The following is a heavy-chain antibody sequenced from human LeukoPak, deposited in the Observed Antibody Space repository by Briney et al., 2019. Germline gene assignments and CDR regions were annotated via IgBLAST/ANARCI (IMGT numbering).Heavy chain of an antibody. CDR2: IKSKTDGGTT. D-gene: IGHD2-15*01. CDR3: TTAPRGYCSGGSCSYAFDI. V-gene: IGHV3-15*01. J-gene: IGHJ3*02. Sequence: GGSLRLSCAASGFTFINAWMSWVRQAPGKGLEWVGRIKSKTDGGTTDYAAPVKGRFTISRDDSKNTLYLQMNSLKTEDTAVYYCTTAPRGYCSGGSCSYAFDIWGQGTMVTVSS. CDR1: GFTFINAW.